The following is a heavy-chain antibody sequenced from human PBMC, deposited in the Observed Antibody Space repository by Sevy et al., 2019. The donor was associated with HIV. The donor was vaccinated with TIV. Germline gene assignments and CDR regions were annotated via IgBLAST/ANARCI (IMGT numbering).Heavy chain of an antibody. J-gene: IGHJ5*01. Sequence: GGSLRLSCAASAFTFSTYAMHWVRQAPGKGLEWVAVISYDGSHKYYADSVKGRFTISRDDSKSSLYLQMNTLRAEDTAVYYCASDAGYSVNWYHRFDSWGQGTLVTVSS. CDR1: AFTFSTYA. V-gene: IGHV3-30*03. CDR3: ASDAGYSVNWYHRFDS. D-gene: IGHD6-13*01. CDR2: ISYDGSHK.